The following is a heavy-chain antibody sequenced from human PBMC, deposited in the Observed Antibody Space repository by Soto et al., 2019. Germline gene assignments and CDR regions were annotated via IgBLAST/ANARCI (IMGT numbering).Heavy chain of an antibody. CDR3: AKSQGDYWYFDL. Sequence: QLQLQESGSGLVKPSQTLSLTCAVSGGSIGSGGYSWTWIRQPPGKGLEWIGYIYRGGSTYYNPSLRSRGTIAIDKSKEQFSLKRSAGTAADTAVYYCAKSQGDYWYFDLWGRGTLVTVSS. CDR2: IYRGGST. CDR1: GGSIGSGGYS. J-gene: IGHJ2*01. V-gene: IGHV4-30-2*01. D-gene: IGHD2-21*01.